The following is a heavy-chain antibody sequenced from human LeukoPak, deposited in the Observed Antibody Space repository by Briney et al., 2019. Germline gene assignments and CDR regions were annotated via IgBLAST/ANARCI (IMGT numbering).Heavy chain of an antibody. CDR3: ARTLLGIAGLDV. J-gene: IGHJ6*04. Sequence: PGGSLRLSCAASGFTFSSYSMNWVRQAPGKGLEWVSSISSSSSYIYYADSVKGRFTISRDNAKNSLYLQMNSLRAEDTAVYYCARTLLGIAGLDVWGKGTTVTVSS. V-gene: IGHV3-21*01. CDR1: GFTFSSYS. D-gene: IGHD6-13*01. CDR2: ISSSSSYI.